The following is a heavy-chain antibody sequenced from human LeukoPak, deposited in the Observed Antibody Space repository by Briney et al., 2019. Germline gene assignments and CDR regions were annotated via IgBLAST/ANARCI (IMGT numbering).Heavy chain of an antibody. V-gene: IGHV3-7*01. CDR1: GFTFSNYW. CDR2: VMQVGGEK. D-gene: IGHD5-18*01. CDR3: ARDRGYGYLFDY. Sequence: GGSLRLSCAASGFTFSNYWMSWVRQAPGKGLEWVANVMQVGGEKYYVDSVRGRFTISRDNAKNTLYLQMNSLRAEDTAVYYCARDRGYGYLFDYWGQGTLVTVSS. J-gene: IGHJ4*02.